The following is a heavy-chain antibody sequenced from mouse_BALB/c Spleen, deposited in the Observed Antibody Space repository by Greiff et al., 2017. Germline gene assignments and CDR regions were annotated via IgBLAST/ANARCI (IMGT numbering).Heavy chain of an antibody. Sequence: EVKVVESGGGLVQPGGSLRLSCATSGFTFTDYYMSWVRQPPGKALEWLGFIRNKANGYTTEYSASVKGRFTISRDNSQSILYLQMNTLRAEDSATYYCARGYYYGSSPYYAMDYWGQGTSVTVSS. CDR3: ARGYYYGSSPYYAMDY. D-gene: IGHD1-1*01. V-gene: IGHV7-3*02. CDR2: IRNKANGYTT. J-gene: IGHJ4*01. CDR1: GFTFTDYY.